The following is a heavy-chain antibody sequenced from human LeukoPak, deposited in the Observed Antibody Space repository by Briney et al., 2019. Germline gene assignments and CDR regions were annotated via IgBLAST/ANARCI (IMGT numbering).Heavy chain of an antibody. D-gene: IGHD3-10*01. CDR2: ISSGSGYL. CDR1: GSTFSSYS. Sequence: GGSLRLSCAASGSTFSSYSMTWVRQAPGKGLEWVSSISSGSGYLYDADSVKGRFTVSRDNAKNTLYLQMNSLRAEDTAVYYCARGSNTVQREDRNDYWGQGTLVTVSS. J-gene: IGHJ4*02. V-gene: IGHV3-21*01. CDR3: ARGSNTVQREDRNDY.